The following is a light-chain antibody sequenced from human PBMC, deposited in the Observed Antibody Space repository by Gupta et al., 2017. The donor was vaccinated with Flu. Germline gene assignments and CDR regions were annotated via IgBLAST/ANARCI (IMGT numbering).Light chain of an antibody. V-gene: IGKV1-12*01. J-gene: IGKJ3*01. Sequence: DVQLTQSPPSVSASVGDTVTITCRASQGISTWLAWYQQKPGEAPKLLIFGGSHLDNGVPSRFRGDGSGTEFILTISSRQPEESATYYCQQDNNYPATFGPGTKVDIK. CDR2: GGS. CDR3: QQDNNYPAT. CDR1: QGISTW.